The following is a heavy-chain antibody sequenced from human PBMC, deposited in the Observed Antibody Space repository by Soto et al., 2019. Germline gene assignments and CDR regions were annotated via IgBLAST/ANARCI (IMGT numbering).Heavy chain of an antibody. Sequence: QVHLIQSGAEVKKPGSSVKVSCKAAGGTFNTYTLIWVRQAPGHGLEWMGRIIPMVTVTNSAQKFQGRLTLTADKSTSTAFMELISFRSDDTAVYYSSIGSWSAETFDVWGQGTMVTVSS. V-gene: IGHV1-69*02. D-gene: IGHD2-2*01. CDR1: GGTFNTYT. J-gene: IGHJ3*01. CDR2: IIPMVTVT. CDR3: SIGSWSAETFDV.